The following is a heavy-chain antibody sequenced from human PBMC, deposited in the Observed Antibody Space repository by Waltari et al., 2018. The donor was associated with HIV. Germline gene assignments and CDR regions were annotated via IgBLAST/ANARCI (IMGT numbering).Heavy chain of an antibody. CDR1: GVTFSNFA. CDR2: FWSDGAEI. D-gene: IGHD6-6*01. CDR3: ARGYSSSRWIPLYH. V-gene: IGHV3-33*01. J-gene: IGHJ4*02. Sequence: QVQLVESGGGVVQPGTSLNLSCAVSGVTFSNFAIHWVRQSPGKRLEWLAVFWSDGAEISYADSVKGRFTISKDSSQKTLYLHLTSLRAEDTALYYCARGYSSSRWIPLYHWGRGTLVTVSS.